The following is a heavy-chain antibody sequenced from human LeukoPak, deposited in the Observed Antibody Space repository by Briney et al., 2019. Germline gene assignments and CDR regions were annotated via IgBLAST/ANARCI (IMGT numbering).Heavy chain of an antibody. CDR1: GGSFSGYY. CDR3: ARLSMVRGVIDY. V-gene: IGHV4-34*01. Sequence: PSETLSLTCAVYGGSFSGYYWSWIRQPPGKGLEWIGEINHSGSTNYNPSLKSRVTLSVDTSKNQFSLQLSSVTAADTAVYYCARLSMVRGVIDYWGQGTLVTVSS. J-gene: IGHJ4*02. D-gene: IGHD3-10*01. CDR2: INHSGST.